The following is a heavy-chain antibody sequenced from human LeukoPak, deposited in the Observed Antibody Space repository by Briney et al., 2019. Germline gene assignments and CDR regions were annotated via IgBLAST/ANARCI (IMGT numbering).Heavy chain of an antibody. CDR1: GGSISSGNYY. Sequence: SETLSLTCTVSGGSISSGNYYWSWIRQPPGKGLEWIGEINHSGSTNYNPSLKSRVTISVDTSKNQFSLKLSSVTAADTAVYYCARVKGLLWFGEKRYFDYWGQGTLVTVSS. CDR2: INHSGST. D-gene: IGHD3-10*01. J-gene: IGHJ4*02. V-gene: IGHV4-39*07. CDR3: ARVKGLLWFGEKRYFDY.